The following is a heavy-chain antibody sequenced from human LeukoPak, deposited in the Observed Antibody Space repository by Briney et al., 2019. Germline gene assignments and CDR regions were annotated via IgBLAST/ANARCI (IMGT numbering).Heavy chain of an antibody. Sequence: ASVKVCCKASGYTFTDYYMYWVRQAPGQGLEWMGWIHPNSGGTNYAQKFQGRVTMTRDTSISTAYMDLSRLRSDDTAVYYCARGHSSSPSFDYWGQGTLVTVSS. D-gene: IGHD6-6*01. CDR1: GYTFTDYY. CDR3: ARGHSSSPSFDY. J-gene: IGHJ4*02. V-gene: IGHV1-2*02. CDR2: IHPNSGGT.